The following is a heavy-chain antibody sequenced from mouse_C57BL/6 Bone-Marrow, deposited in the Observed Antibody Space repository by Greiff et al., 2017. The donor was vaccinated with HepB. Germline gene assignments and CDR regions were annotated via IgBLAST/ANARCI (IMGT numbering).Heavy chain of an antibody. J-gene: IGHJ1*03. CDR1: GFTFSDYY. D-gene: IGHD2-1*01. CDR3: AKEGGIYYGNSYWYFDV. V-gene: IGHV5-16*01. CDR2: INYDGSST. Sequence: EVKLVESEGGLAQPGSSMKLSCTASGFTFSDYYMAWVRQVPEKGLEWVANINYDGSSTYYLDSLKSRFIISRDNAKNILYLQMSSLKSEDTATYYCAKEGGIYYGNSYWYFDVWGTGTTVTVSS.